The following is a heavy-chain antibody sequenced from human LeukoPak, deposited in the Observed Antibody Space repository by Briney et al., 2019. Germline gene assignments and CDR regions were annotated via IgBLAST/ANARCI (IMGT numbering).Heavy chain of an antibody. CDR1: GGSISSYY. J-gene: IGHJ6*03. D-gene: IGHD3-16*01. CDR2: IYYSGST. V-gene: IGHV4-59*01. Sequence: PSETLSLTCTVSGGSISSYYWSWIRQPPGKGLEWIGYIYYSGSTSYNPSLKSRVTISEDTSKNQFSLKLSSVTAADTAVYYCARDLYVYMDVWGKGTTVTVSS. CDR3: ARDLYVYMDV.